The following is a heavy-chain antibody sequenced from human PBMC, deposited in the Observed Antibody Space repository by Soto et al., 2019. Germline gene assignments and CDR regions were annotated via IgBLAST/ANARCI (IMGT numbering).Heavy chain of an antibody. CDR3: AKEYGSTWIDH. J-gene: IGHJ4*02. CDR1: GFTFSTYG. V-gene: IGHV3-30*18. CDR2: MSYDGTKQ. D-gene: IGHD6-13*01. Sequence: GGSLRLSCAASGFTFSTYGMHWVRQAPGKGLEWVAAMSYDGTKQYYVDSVKGRFTISRDNSRNTLFLQVNSLRDEDTAVYYCAKEYGSTWIDHWGQGTLVTVSS.